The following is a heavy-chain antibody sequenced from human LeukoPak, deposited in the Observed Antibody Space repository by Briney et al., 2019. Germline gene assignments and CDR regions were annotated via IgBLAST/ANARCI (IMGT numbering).Heavy chain of an antibody. J-gene: IGHJ4*02. D-gene: IGHD1-26*01. Sequence: GGSLRLSCAASGFTFSSYAMSWVRQAPGKGLEWVSTITDSGGTTFYADSMKGRFTISRDNFKNTVYLRMNSLRAEDTAVYYCAKLWRGSHPRYFDHWGQGTLVTVSS. CDR2: ITDSGGTT. V-gene: IGHV3-23*01. CDR1: GFTFSSYA. CDR3: AKLWRGSHPRYFDH.